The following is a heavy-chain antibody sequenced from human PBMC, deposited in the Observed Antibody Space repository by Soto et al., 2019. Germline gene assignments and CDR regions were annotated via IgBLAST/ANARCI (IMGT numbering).Heavy chain of an antibody. J-gene: IGHJ5*02. CDR3: ARERPDGARLDP. D-gene: IGHD6-6*01. CDR2: IYYSGST. V-gene: IGHV4-30-4*01. Sequence: QVQLQESGPGLVKPSQTLSLTCTVSGGSISSGDYYWSWIRQPPGKGLEWIGYIYYSGSTYYNPYLKSRVTISVDTSTNQFSLKLSSVTAADTAVYCCARERPDGARLDPWGQGPLVSASS. CDR1: GGSISSGDYY.